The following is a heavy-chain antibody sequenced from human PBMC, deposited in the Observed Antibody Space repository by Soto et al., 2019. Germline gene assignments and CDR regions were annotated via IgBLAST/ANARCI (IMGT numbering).Heavy chain of an antibody. V-gene: IGHV4-30-2*01. Sequence: SETLSLTCTVSGGSISSGGYYWSWIRQHPGKGLEWIGYIYHSGSTYYNPSLKSRVTISVDRSKNQFSLKLSSVTAADTAVYYCASYDSSGYYYERDREYFQHWGQGTLVTVSS. CDR1: GGSISSGGYY. J-gene: IGHJ1*01. D-gene: IGHD3-22*01. CDR2: IYHSGST. CDR3: ASYDSSGYYYERDREYFQH.